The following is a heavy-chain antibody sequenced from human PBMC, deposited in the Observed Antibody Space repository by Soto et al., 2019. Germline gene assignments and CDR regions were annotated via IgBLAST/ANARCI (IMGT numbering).Heavy chain of an antibody. CDR3: AKDRIFGVVIISYYYYYMDV. V-gene: IGHV3-23*01. D-gene: IGHD3-3*02. CDR2: ISGSGGST. CDR1: GFTFSNYA. J-gene: IGHJ6*03. Sequence: GGSLRLSCVASGFTFSNYAMSWVRQAPGKGLEWVSAISGSGGSTYYADSVKGRFTISRDNSKNTLYLQMNSLRAEDTAVYYCAKDRIFGVVIISYYYYYMDVWGKGTTVTVSS.